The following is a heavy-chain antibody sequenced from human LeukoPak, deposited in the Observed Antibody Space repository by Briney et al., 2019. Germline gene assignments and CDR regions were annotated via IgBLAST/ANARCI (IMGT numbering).Heavy chain of an antibody. Sequence: PSETLSLTCTVSGGSISRYYWSWIRQPPGKGLEWIGYIYYTGITDYNPSLKSRVTISVDTSKNHFSLKLRSVTAADTAVYYCARRVRSLGEVDYWGQGALVTVSS. D-gene: IGHD4-23*01. V-gene: IGHV4-59*01. J-gene: IGHJ4*02. CDR2: IYYTGIT. CDR1: GGSISRYY. CDR3: ARRVRSLGEVDY.